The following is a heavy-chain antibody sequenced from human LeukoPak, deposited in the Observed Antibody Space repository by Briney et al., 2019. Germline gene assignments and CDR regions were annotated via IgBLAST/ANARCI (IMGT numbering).Heavy chain of an antibody. V-gene: IGHV4-61*02. J-gene: IGHJ4*02. D-gene: IGHD5-18*01. CDR3: ARGDTFFDF. CDR2: IYTTGTT. Sequence: SETLSLTCTLSGDFITSDTYSWSWIRQPAGMQLEWIGRIYTTGTTNYNPSLRGRVTMSIDTSKNQFSLKLSSVTAADTAVYFCARGDTFFDFWGQGTLVTVSS. CDR1: GDFITSDTYS.